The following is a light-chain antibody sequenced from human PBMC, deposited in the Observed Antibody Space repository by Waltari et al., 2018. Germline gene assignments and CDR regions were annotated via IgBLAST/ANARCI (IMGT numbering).Light chain of an antibody. Sequence: EIVLTQSPGTLSLSPGERATLSCRASQSVSSSYLAWYQQKPGQAPRVLIHGASNRATGIPDRFRGSGSGTDFTLTISRLEPEDFEVYYCQQYGSSPWTFGQGTKVEIK. CDR3: QQYGSSPWT. CDR2: GAS. V-gene: IGKV3-20*01. J-gene: IGKJ1*01. CDR1: QSVSSSY.